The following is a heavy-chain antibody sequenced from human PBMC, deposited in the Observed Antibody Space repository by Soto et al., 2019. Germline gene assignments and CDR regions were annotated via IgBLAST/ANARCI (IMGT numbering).Heavy chain of an antibody. CDR3: ARDFAYFDA. J-gene: IGHJ4*02. V-gene: IGHV4-61*08. CDR2: VYHTGRT. Sequence: XETLSLPFTVSGGSFKSGGYSWSWIRQPPGKGLEWIVYVYHTGRTSYNPSLKSRVSISMDTSKNQFSLNLDSVTAADTAVYFCARDFAYFDAWGQGTLVTVSS. D-gene: IGHD3-3*01. CDR1: GGSFKSGGYS.